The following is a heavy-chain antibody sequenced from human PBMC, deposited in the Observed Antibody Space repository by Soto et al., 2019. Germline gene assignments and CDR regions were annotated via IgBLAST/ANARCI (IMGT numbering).Heavy chain of an antibody. CDR2: ISGSGGST. J-gene: IGHJ4*02. V-gene: IGHV3-23*01. D-gene: IGHD5-12*01. CDR1: GFTFSSYA. Sequence: EVLLLESGGGLVQPGGSLRLSCAASGFTFSSYAMSWVRQAPGKGLEWVSAISGSGGSTYYADSVKGRFTISRDNSKNTLYLQMNSLRAEDTAVYYCAKARGRDGYKNEFDYWGQGTLVTVSS. CDR3: AKARGRDGYKNEFDY.